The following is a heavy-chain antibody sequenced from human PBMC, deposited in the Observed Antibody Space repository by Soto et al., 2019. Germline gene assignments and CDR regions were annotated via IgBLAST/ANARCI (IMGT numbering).Heavy chain of an antibody. CDR2: IWFDGSNK. V-gene: IGHV3-33*01. J-gene: IGHJ3*02. CDR1: GFNVYNYG. D-gene: IGHD3-16*01. CDR3: GGSPPPLMAIHAGSHDAFDI. Sequence: QVRLEESGGGVVQPGRSLRLSCAASGFNVYNYGIHWVRQAPGKGLEWVAAIWFDGSNKYYADSVMGRFSISRDNARKTGDLEMGSLGGGGTAGLPLGGSPPPLMAIHAGSHDAFDIWGQGTMVTVAS.